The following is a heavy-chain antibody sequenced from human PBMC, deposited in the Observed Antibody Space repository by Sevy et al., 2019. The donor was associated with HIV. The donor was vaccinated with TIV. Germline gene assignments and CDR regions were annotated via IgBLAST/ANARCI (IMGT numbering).Heavy chain of an antibody. J-gene: IGHJ6*02. D-gene: IGHD6-13*01. CDR1: GFTFSNAW. CDR3: TTDPAGPQADYYYYGMDV. CDR2: IKSKTDGGTT. Sequence: GGSLRLSCAASGFTFSNAWMSWVRQAPGKGLEWVGRIKSKTDGGTTDYAAPVKGRFTISRDDSKNTLYLQMNSLKTEDTAVYSCTTDPAGPQADYYYYGMDVWGQGTTVTVSS. V-gene: IGHV3-15*01.